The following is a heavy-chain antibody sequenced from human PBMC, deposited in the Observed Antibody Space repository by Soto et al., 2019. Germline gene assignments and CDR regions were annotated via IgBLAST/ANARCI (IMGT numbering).Heavy chain of an antibody. J-gene: IGHJ6*02. Sequence: GGSLRLSCAASGFTFSSYGMHWVRQAPGKGLEWVAVIWYDGSNKYYADSVKGRFTISRDNSKNTLYLQMNSLRAEDTAVYYCARDEQWLATTDGMDVWGQGTTVTVSS. D-gene: IGHD6-19*01. V-gene: IGHV3-33*01. CDR3: ARDEQWLATTDGMDV. CDR2: IWYDGSNK. CDR1: GFTFSSYG.